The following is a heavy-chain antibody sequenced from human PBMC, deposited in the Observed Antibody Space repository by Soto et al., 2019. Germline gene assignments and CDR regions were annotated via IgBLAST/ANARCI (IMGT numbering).Heavy chain of an antibody. D-gene: IGHD1-7*01. CDR2: IYYSGST. J-gene: IGHJ5*02. Sequence: QVQLQESGPGLVKPSETLSLTCTVSGGSISSYYWSWIRQPPGKGLEWIGYIYYSGSTNYNPSLKSRVTISVDTSKNQFSLKLSSVTAADTAVYYCARDRTGTTRYNWFDPWGQGTLVTVSS. CDR1: GGSISSYY. CDR3: ARDRTGTTRYNWFDP. V-gene: IGHV4-59*01.